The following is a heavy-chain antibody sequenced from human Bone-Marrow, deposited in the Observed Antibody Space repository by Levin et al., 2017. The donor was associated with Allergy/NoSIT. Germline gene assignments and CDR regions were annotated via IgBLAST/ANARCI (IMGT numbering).Heavy chain of an antibody. Sequence: ASVKVSFPSSFFPFLLSSLLFFLPSPFPGLEWMGGIIPIFGTANYAQKFQGRVTITADESTSTAYMELSSLRSEDTAVYYCARVGSGTGYDILTGYYGALRMSDAFDIWGQGTMVTVSS. CDR2: IIPIFGTA. V-gene: IGHV1-69*13. J-gene: IGHJ3*02. CDR1: FFPFLLSS. CDR3: ARVGSGTGYDILTGYYGALRMSDAFDI. D-gene: IGHD3-9*01.